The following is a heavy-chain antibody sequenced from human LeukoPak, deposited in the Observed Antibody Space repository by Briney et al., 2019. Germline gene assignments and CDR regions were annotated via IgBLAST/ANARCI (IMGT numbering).Heavy chain of an antibody. D-gene: IGHD3-3*01. CDR2: INPNSGGT. CDR1: GYDFSDYD. V-gene: IGHV1-2*02. Sequence: ASVKVSCKTSGYDFSDYDINWVRQAPGQGLQWMGWINPNSGGTNYAQKFQGRVTMTRDTSISTAYVELSRLRSDDTAVYYCVSELLYYPFDYWGQGTLVTVSS. J-gene: IGHJ4*02. CDR3: VSELLYYPFDY.